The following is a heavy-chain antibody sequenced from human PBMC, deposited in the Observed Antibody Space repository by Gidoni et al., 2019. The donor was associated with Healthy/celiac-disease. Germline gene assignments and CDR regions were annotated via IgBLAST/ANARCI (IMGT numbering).Heavy chain of an antibody. Sequence: QVQLQQSGPGLVKHSKTLSLTCAISGDSVASNSAAWNWMRQSPSRGLEWLGRTYYRSKSYNDYAVSVNSRLTINPDTSKNQFSLQLNSVTPEDTAVYYCAREGSGIVVVPIIAYYYYGMDVWGQGTTVTVSS. CDR3: AREGSGIVVVPIIAYYYYGMDV. J-gene: IGHJ6*02. V-gene: IGHV6-1*01. CDR1: GDSVASNSAA. D-gene: IGHD2-2*01. CDR2: TYYRSKSYN.